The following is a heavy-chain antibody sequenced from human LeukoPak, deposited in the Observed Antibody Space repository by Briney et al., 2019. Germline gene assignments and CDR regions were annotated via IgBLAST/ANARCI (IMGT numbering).Heavy chain of an antibody. CDR1: GFTFSSYW. Sequence: GSLRLSCAASGFTFSSYWMSWVRQAPGKGLEWVANIKQDGSEKYYVDSVKGRFTISRDNAKNSLYLQMNSLRAEDTAVYYCARVQQYCGGDCYSGESFDYWGQGTLVTVSS. J-gene: IGHJ4*02. V-gene: IGHV3-7*01. D-gene: IGHD2-21*02. CDR3: ARVQQYCGGDCYSGESFDY. CDR2: IKQDGSEK.